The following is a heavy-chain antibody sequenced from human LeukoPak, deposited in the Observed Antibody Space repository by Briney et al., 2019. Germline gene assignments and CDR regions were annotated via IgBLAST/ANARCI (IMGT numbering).Heavy chain of an antibody. CDR2: ISPGSGTI. CDR1: GFTFGSCS. V-gene: IGHV3-48*01. CDR3: AREERIVGAAFDY. J-gene: IGHJ4*02. Sequence: QSGGSLRLSCAASGFTFGSCSMNWVRQAPGKGLEWVSHISPGSGTIYYADSVKGRFTISRDNTKGSLYLQMNSLRAEDTAVYYCAREERIVGAAFDYWGQGTLVTVSS. D-gene: IGHD1-26*01.